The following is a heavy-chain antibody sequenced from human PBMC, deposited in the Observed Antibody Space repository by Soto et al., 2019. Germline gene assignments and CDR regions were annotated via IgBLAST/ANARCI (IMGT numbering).Heavy chain of an antibody. Sequence: QVQLVESGGGVVQPGRSLGLSCAASGFTFSSYGMHWVRQAPGKGLEWVAVISYDGSNKYYADSVKGRFTISRDNSKNTLYLQMNSLRAEDTAVYYCAKQGRHCSGGSCYPPRDYYYGMDVWGQGTTVTVSS. J-gene: IGHJ6*02. CDR2: ISYDGSNK. CDR3: AKQGRHCSGGSCYPPRDYYYGMDV. CDR1: GFTFSSYG. V-gene: IGHV3-30*18. D-gene: IGHD2-15*01.